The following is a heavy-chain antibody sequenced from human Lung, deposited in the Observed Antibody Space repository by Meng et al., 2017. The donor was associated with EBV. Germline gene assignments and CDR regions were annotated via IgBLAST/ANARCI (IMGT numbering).Heavy chain of an antibody. D-gene: IGHD2/OR15-2a*01. CDR3: ARDLVGEYDF. CDR1: GFTFSTYW. Sequence: EVQLVESGGVLVQPGGSLRLSCAASGFTFSTYWMHWVRQAPGKGPVWVSRINEHGSITTYADSVNGRFTISRDNAKETLYLQMNSLRDEDTAIYYCARDLVGEYDFWGQGTLVTVSS. J-gene: IGHJ4*02. CDR2: INEHGSIT. V-gene: IGHV3-74*03.